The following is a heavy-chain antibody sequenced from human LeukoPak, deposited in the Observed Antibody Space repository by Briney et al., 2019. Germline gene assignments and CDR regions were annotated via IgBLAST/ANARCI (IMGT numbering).Heavy chain of an antibody. V-gene: IGHV3-15*01. CDR3: TTLHCSGTSCYVNGDY. CDR1: GFTFSNAW. J-gene: IGHJ4*02. D-gene: IGHD2-2*01. CDR2: VKSKTDGGTI. Sequence: GGSLRLSCAASGFTFSNAWMSWVRQAPGKGLEWVGRVKSKTDGGTIDYAAPVNGRFTISRDDSKNTLYLQMNSLKNEDTAVYYCTTLHCSGTSCYVNGDYWGQGTLVTVSS.